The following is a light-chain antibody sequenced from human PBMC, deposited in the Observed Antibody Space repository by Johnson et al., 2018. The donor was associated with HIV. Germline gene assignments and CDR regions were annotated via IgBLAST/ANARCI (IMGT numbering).Light chain of an antibody. J-gene: IGLJ1*01. CDR3: GAWDSSLSAYV. CDR2: RNN. V-gene: IGLV1-44*01. Sequence: QSVLTQPPSASGTPGQRVTISCSGSSSNIGSNTVNWYQQLPGTAPKLLIYRNNQRPSGVPDRFSGSKSGTSASLAISGLQAEDEADYYCGAWDSSLSAYVFGTGTQVTV. CDR1: SSNIGSNT.